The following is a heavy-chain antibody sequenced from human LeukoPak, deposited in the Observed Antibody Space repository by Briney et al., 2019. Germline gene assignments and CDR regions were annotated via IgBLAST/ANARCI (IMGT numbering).Heavy chain of an antibody. CDR3: ASFKSSGSYYKLPDQ. J-gene: IGHJ4*02. D-gene: IGHD3-10*01. Sequence: GGSLRLSCAASGFTFSSYGMHWVRQAPGKGLEWVALIWFDGSNKYYADSVKGRFTISRDNSKNTLYLQMNSLRAEDTAVYYCASFKSSGSYYKLPDQWGQGTLVIVSS. CDR2: IWFDGSNK. V-gene: IGHV3-33*01. CDR1: GFTFSSYG.